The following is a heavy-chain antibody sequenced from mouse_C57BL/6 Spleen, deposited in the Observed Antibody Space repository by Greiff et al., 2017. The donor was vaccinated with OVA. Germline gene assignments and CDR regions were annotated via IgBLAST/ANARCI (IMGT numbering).Heavy chain of an antibody. Sequence: QVQLQQSGAELVKPGASVKMSCKASGYTFTSYWITWVKQRPGQGLEWIGDIYPGSGSTNYNEKFKSKATLTVDTSSSTAYMQLSSLTSEDSAVYYCARSSSIEPSSWFAYWGQGTLVTVSA. D-gene: IGHD2-12*01. CDR3: ARSSSIEPSSWFAY. V-gene: IGHV1-55*01. CDR1: GYTFTSYW. CDR2: IYPGSGST. J-gene: IGHJ3*01.